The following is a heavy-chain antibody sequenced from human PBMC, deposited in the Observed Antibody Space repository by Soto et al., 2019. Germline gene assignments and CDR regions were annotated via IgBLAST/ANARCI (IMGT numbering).Heavy chain of an antibody. CDR2: IWDDGSDK. CDR3: ARDPQINSDTSGYVGS. Sequence: GGSLRLSCAASGFTFRSYGMHWVRQAPGKGLEWVAVIWDDGSDKKYADSVKGRFTVSRDNSKNTLFLQMSSLRAEDTAVYYCARDPQINSDTSGYVGSWGPGTLVTISS. D-gene: IGHD3-22*01. J-gene: IGHJ5*02. CDR1: GFTFRSYG. V-gene: IGHV3-33*01.